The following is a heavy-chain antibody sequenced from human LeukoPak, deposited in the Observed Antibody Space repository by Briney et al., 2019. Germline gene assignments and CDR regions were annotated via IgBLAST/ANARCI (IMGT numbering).Heavy chain of an antibody. J-gene: IGHJ4*02. CDR1: GFTFNSYA. V-gene: IGHV3-23*01. CDR3: AKVGVIAAFQYQFDY. Sequence: GGSLRLSCAASGFTFNSYAMNWVRQAPGKGLEWVSTISGSGGSSYYADSVKGRFTISRDNSKNTLYLQMNSLRAEDTAVYYCAKVGVIAAFQYQFDYWGQGTLVTVSS. D-gene: IGHD6-13*01. CDR2: ISGSGGSS.